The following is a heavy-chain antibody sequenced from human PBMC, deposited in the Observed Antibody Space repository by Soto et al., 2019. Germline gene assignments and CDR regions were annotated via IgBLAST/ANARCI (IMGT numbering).Heavy chain of an antibody. CDR2: IKSKTDGGTT. J-gene: IGHJ3*02. V-gene: IGHV3-15*07. Sequence: EVQLVESGGGLVKPGGSLRLSCAASGFTFSNAWMNWVRQAPGKGLEWVGRIKSKTDGGTTDYAGPVKGRFTISRDDSKNTLYLQMNSLKTEDTAVYYCTTDITITNHVAFDIWGQGTMVTVSS. CDR1: GFTFSNAW. CDR3: TTDITITNHVAFDI. D-gene: IGHD3-3*01.